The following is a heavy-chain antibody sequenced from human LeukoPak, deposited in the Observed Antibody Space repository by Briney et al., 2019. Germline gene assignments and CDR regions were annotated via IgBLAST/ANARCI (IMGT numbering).Heavy chain of an antibody. D-gene: IGHD3-3*01. Sequence: ASVKVSCKASGYTFTSYYMHWVRQAPGQGLEWMGIINSSGGSTSYAQKFRGRVTMTRDTSTSTVYMELSSLRSEDTAVYYCARVVHDFWSGYYKGLWAFDIWGQGTMVTVSS. CDR3: ARVVHDFWSGYYKGLWAFDI. V-gene: IGHV1-46*01. CDR1: GYTFTSYY. J-gene: IGHJ3*02. CDR2: INSSGGST.